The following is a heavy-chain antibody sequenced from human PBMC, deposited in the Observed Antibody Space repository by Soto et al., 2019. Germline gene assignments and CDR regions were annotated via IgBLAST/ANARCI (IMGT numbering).Heavy chain of an antibody. D-gene: IGHD2-2*01. CDR1: GLSFSCYY. CDR2: INHSGIT. V-gene: IGHV4-34*01. Sequence: SETLSLTCAFYGLSFSCYYLSLLRPPPGKGLEWIGEINHSGITNYNPSLKSRVTISVDTSKNQFSLKLSSVTAADTAVYYCARGDVVVPAAMLRLNWFDPWGQGTLVTVS. CDR3: ARGDVVVPAAMLRLNWFDP. J-gene: IGHJ5*02.